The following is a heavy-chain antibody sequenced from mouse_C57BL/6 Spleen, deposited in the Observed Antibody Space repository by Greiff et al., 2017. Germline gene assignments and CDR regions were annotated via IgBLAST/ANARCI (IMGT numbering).Heavy chain of an antibody. CDR3: ARQGDYYDYDDWYFDV. V-gene: IGHV5-6*01. Sequence: VQLKESGGDLVKPGGSLKLSCAASGFTFSSYGMSWVRQTPDKRLEWVATISSGGSYTYYPDSVKGRITISRDNAKNTLYLQMSSLKSEDTAMYDCARQGDYYDYDDWYFDVWGTGTTVTVSS. D-gene: IGHD2-4*01. CDR2: ISSGGSYT. J-gene: IGHJ1*03. CDR1: GFTFSSYG.